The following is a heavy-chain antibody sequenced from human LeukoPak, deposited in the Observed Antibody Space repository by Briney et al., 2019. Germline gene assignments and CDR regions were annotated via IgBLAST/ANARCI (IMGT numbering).Heavy chain of an antibody. CDR1: GVSFDDYY. V-gene: IGHV4-34*01. D-gene: IGHD4-17*01. J-gene: IGHJ4*02. CDR3: TRMTTGHDY. Sequence: PSETLSLTCAVSGVSFDDYYWSWVRQTPGKGLEWIGEINHSGYTNDSPSLKSRVTLSIDTPRKQFSLNLRSVTVADAGIYYCTRMTTGHDYWGQGTLVTVSS. CDR2: INHSGYT.